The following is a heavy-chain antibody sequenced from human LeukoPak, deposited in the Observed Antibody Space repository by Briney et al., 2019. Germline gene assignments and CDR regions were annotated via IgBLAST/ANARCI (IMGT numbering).Heavy chain of an antibody. CDR1: GFTFSNYV. CDR2: ISGSGGST. V-gene: IGHV3-23*01. D-gene: IGHD3-3*01. Sequence: PGGSLRLSCAASGFTFSNYVMSWVRQAPGKGLEWVSAISGSGGSTYYADSVKGRFTISRDNSKNTLYLQMNSLRAEDTAVYYCAKDRVALSLEWFNDAFDIWGQGTMVTVSS. J-gene: IGHJ3*02. CDR3: AKDRVALSLEWFNDAFDI.